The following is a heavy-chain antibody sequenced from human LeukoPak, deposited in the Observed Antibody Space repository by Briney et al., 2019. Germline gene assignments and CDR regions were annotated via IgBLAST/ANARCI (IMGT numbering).Heavy chain of an antibody. CDR1: GYTFTSYG. J-gene: IGHJ4*02. Sequence: ASVKVSCKASGYTFTSYGISWVRQAPGQGHEWMGWISPNNGNTNYAQMLQGRVTMTTDTSTSTAYMELRSLISDDTAVYYCARTPGGPARFDYWGQGTLVTVSS. CDR3: ARTPGGPARFDY. V-gene: IGHV1-18*01. CDR2: ISPNNGNT. D-gene: IGHD3-16*01.